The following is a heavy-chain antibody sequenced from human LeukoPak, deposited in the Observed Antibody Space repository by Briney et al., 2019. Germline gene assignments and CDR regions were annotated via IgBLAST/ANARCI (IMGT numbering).Heavy chain of an antibody. CDR1: GGSFSGYY. V-gene: IGHV4-34*01. Sequence: SETLSLTCAVYGGSFSGYYRSWIRQPPGKGLEWIGEINHSGSTNYNPSLKSRVTISVDTSKNQFSLKLSSVTAADTAVYYCARAYHSYYYGMDVWGQGTTVTVSS. CDR2: INHSGST. D-gene: IGHD2-2*01. J-gene: IGHJ6*02. CDR3: ARAYHSYYYGMDV.